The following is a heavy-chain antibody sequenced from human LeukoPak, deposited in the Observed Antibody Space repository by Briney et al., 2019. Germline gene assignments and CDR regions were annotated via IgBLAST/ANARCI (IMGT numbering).Heavy chain of an antibody. CDR1: GCTFSSYW. D-gene: IGHD5-18*01. V-gene: IGHV3-74*01. CDR3: ARGGRYSYASFDY. Sequence: GGSVSLSCAGSGCTFSSYWMHWVRQAPWKGLVGVGRPNSDGSSTICADSVKGRFNLSTHHAKNTLYLQTNSLRAEDTAVYYCARGGRYSYASFDYWGQGTLVTVSS. CDR2: PNSDGSST. J-gene: IGHJ4*02.